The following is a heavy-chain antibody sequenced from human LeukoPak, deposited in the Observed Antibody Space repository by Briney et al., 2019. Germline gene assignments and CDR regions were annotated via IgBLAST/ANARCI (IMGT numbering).Heavy chain of an antibody. V-gene: IGHV3-23*01. CDR2: ISGSGVTT. J-gene: IGHJ5*02. D-gene: IGHD4-17*01. Sequence: GGSLRLSCAASGFTFTNYAMNWVRQAPGKGLEWVSGISGSGVTTYYADSVKGRFTISIDNSKDMLYLQMNTLRAEDTDVYYCAKDTVFGEPNWFDPWGQGTLVTVSS. CDR1: GFTFTNYA. CDR3: AKDTVFGEPNWFDP.